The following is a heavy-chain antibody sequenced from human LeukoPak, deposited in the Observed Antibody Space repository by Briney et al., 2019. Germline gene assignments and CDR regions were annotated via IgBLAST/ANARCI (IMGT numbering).Heavy chain of an antibody. CDR2: ISSSGSTI. CDR3: AVAVLEWLTYDY. V-gene: IGHV3-48*04. D-gene: IGHD3-3*01. J-gene: IGHJ4*02. Sequence: GESLKISCAASGFTFSSYTMNWVRQAPGKGLEWVSYISSSGSTIYYADSVKGRFTISRDNAKNSLYLQMNSLRAEDTAVYYCAVAVLEWLTYDYWGQGTLVTVSS. CDR1: GFTFSSYT.